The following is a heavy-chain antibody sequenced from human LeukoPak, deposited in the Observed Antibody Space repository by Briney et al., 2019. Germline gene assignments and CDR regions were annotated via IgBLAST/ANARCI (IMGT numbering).Heavy chain of an antibody. CDR3: ATTRTY. CDR1: GFTFSSSA. CDR2: IKSKSDGGTI. Sequence: GGSLRLSCAASGFTFSSSAMSWVRQAPGKGLEWVGRIKSKSDGGTIDYAAPVKGRFTISRDDSKNTLYLQMHSLTTEDTAVYYCATTRTYWGQGTLVTVSS. V-gene: IGHV3-15*01. J-gene: IGHJ4*02.